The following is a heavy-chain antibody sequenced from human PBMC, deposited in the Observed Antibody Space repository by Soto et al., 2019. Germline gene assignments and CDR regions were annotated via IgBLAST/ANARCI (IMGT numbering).Heavy chain of an antibody. J-gene: IGHJ4*02. Sequence: ASVKVSCKASGYTFNYYGISWVRQAPGQGLEWVGWISAHNGDTKYAQNLQGRLTLTTDTSTSTAYMELTSLTSDDTAVYYCARDWSRYFDSSGLMWFYWGQGTLVTVST. CDR2: ISAHNGDT. CDR1: GYTFNYYG. V-gene: IGHV1-18*04. CDR3: ARDWSRYFDSSGLMWFY. D-gene: IGHD3-22*01.